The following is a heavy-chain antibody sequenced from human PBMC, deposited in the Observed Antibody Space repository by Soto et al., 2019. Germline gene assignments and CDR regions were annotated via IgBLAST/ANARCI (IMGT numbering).Heavy chain of an antibody. Sequence: QVQLVESGGGVVQPGRSLRLSCAASGFTFSSYGMHLVRQAPGTGLEWVAVIADDGRNKYYADSVKGRFTISRDNSKNTLYLKMNSLLAEDTAVYYCATSNGGTYYYYYGMDVWGQGTTVTVSS. CDR2: IADDGRNK. D-gene: IGHD1-26*01. J-gene: IGHJ6*02. V-gene: IGHV3-30*03. CDR1: GFTFSSYG. CDR3: ATSNGGTYYYYYGMDV.